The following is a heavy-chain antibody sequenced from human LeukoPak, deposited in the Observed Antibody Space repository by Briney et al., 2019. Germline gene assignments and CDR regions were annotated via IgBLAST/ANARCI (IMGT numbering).Heavy chain of an antibody. J-gene: IGHJ4*02. V-gene: IGHV4-31*03. Sequence: SETLSLTCTVSGGSISSGGYYWSWIRQHPGKGLEWIGYIYYSGSTYYNPSLKSRVTISVDTSKNQFSLKLSSVTAADTAVYYCARTTVTILPRNWGQGTLVTVSS. CDR3: ARTTVTILPRN. CDR2: IYYSGST. CDR1: GGSISSGGYY. D-gene: IGHD4-17*01.